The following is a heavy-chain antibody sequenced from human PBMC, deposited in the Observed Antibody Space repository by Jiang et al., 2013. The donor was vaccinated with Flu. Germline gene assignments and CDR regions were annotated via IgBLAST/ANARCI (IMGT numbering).Heavy chain of an antibody. Sequence: GAEVKKPGGSSVKVSCKASGGTFSSYAISWVRQAPGQGLEWMGGIIPIFGTANYAQKFQGRVTITANESTSTAYMELSSLRSEDTAVYYCARGANERWLQYTFDYWGQGTLVTVSS. CDR1: GGTFSSYA. J-gene: IGHJ4*02. CDR2: IIPIFGTA. V-gene: IGHV1-69*01. CDR3: ARGANERWLQYTFDY. D-gene: IGHD5-24*01.